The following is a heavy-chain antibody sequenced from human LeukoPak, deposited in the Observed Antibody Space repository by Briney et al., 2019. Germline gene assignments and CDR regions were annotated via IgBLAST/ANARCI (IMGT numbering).Heavy chain of an antibody. V-gene: IGHV4-59*01. Sequence: SETLSLTCAVYGGSFSGYYWSWIRQPPGKGLEWIGYIYYSGSTNYNPSLKSRVTISVDTSKNQFSLKLSSVTAADTAVYYCARGRGVIDYWGQGTLVTVSS. J-gene: IGHJ4*02. CDR1: GGSFSGYY. CDR3: ARGRGVIDY. D-gene: IGHD2-8*02. CDR2: IYYSGST.